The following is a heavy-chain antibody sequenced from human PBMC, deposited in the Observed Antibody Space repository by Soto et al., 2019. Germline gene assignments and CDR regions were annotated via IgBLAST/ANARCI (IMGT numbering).Heavy chain of an antibody. J-gene: IGHJ4*02. V-gene: IGHV3-21*01. CDR3: ARGQAYCSRTSCYKILGDY. Sequence: PGGSMRVSGAAALVPFSSYSRSWFLQSTVKGLDWVSSISSSSSYIYYADSVKGRFTISRDNAKNSLYLQMNSLRAEDTAVYYCARGQAYCSRTSCYKILGDYWGQGTRVTVSA. CDR2: ISSSSSYI. D-gene: IGHD2-2*02. CDR1: LVPFSSYS.